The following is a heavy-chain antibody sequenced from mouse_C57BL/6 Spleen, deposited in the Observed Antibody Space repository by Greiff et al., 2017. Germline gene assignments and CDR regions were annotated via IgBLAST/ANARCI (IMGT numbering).Heavy chain of an antibody. Sequence: QVQLQQPGAELVRPGSSVKLSCKASGYTFTSYWMHWVKQRPIQGLEWIGNIDPSDSETHYNQKFKDKATLTVDKSSSTAYMQLSSLTSEDSAVYYCAKDGGYYGSFDYWGQGTTLTVSS. J-gene: IGHJ2*01. CDR3: AKDGGYYGSFDY. D-gene: IGHD2-3*01. CDR2: IDPSDSET. CDR1: GYTFTSYW. V-gene: IGHV1-52*01.